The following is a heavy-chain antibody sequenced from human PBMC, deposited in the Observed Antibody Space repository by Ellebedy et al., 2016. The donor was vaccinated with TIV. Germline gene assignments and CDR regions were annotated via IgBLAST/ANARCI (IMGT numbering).Heavy chain of an antibody. D-gene: IGHD3-22*01. Sequence: PGGSLRLSCAASGFTFNNYAMSWVRQAPGKGLEWVSTISHTGSRTYYANSVAGRFISSRDNSKRTLYLQMNSLRDEDTAIYYCAKGRGGGSDSSAPRYYFDYWGLGTLVTVSS. CDR2: ISHTGSRT. CDR1: GFTFNNYA. V-gene: IGHV3-23*01. CDR3: AKGRGGGSDSSAPRYYFDY. J-gene: IGHJ4*02.